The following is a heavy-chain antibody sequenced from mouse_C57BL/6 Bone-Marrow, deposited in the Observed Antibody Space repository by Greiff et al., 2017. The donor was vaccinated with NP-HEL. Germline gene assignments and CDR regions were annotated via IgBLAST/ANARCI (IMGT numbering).Heavy chain of an antibody. CDR3: ARWDYYGSSSWV. J-gene: IGHJ2*01. CDR1: GYTFTSYG. Sequence: QVHVKQSGAELARPGASVKLSCKASGYTFTSYGISWVKQRTGQGLEWIGEIYPRSGNTYYNEKFKGKATLTADKSSSTAYMELRSLTSEDSAVYFCARWDYYGSSSWVRGQGTTLTVSS. V-gene: IGHV1-81*01. CDR2: IYPRSGNT. D-gene: IGHD1-1*01.